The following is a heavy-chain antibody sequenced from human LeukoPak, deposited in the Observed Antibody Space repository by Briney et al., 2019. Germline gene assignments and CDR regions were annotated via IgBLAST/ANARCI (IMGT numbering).Heavy chain of an antibody. CDR2: ISPSGGST. Sequence: GASVKVSCKASGYTFTSYYMHWVRQAPGQGLEWMGIISPSGGSTSYAQKFQGRVTMTRDTSTSTVYMELSSLRSEDTAVYYCTQYSSSYRSFDYWGQGTLVTVSS. D-gene: IGHD6-13*01. CDR1: GYTFTSYY. J-gene: IGHJ4*02. CDR3: TQYSSSYRSFDY. V-gene: IGHV1-46*01.